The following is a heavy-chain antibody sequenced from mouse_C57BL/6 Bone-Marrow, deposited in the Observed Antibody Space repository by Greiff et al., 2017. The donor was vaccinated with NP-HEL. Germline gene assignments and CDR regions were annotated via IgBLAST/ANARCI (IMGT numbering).Heavy chain of an antibody. D-gene: IGHD2-4*01. CDR2: IYPGSGNT. J-gene: IGHJ1*03. CDR1: GYTFTDYY. V-gene: IGHV1-76*01. CDR3: ARREEIYYDYDWYFDV. Sequence: QVQLKESGAELVRPGASVKLSCKASGYTFTDYYINWVKQRPGQGLEWIARIYPGSGNTYYNEKFKGKATLTAEKSSSTAYMQLSSLTSEDSAVYFCARREEIYYDYDWYFDVWGTGTTVTVSS.